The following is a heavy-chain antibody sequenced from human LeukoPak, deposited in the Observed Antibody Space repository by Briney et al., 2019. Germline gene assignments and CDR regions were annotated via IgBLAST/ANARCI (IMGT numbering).Heavy chain of an antibody. CDR3: ARTSGIVGAIGPFDV. CDR1: SGSISPYH. Sequence: PSETLSLTCTVSSGSISPYHWSWIRQPPGKGLEWIGYIYHSGTTDYNPSLNSRVTISVDTSRNQFSLSLASVTAADTALYYRARTSGIVGAIGPFDVWGQGTTVTVSS. D-gene: IGHD1-26*01. CDR2: IYHSGTT. V-gene: IGHV4-59*01. J-gene: IGHJ3*01.